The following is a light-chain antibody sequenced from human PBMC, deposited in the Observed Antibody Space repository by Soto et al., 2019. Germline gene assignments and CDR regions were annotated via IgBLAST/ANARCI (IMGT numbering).Light chain of an antibody. V-gene: IGLV3-21*02. Sequence: SYELTQPPSVSVAPGQTARITCGGNNIGSKSVHWYQPKPGQAPVLVVYDDSDRRSGIPERFSGSNSGNTATLTISRVEDGDEADYYSQVWDSSSDPLYVFGTGTKLTVL. CDR3: QVWDSSSDPLYV. CDR1: NIGSKS. J-gene: IGLJ1*01. CDR2: DDS.